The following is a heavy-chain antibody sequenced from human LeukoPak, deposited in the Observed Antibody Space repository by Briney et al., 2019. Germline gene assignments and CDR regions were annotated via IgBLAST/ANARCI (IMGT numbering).Heavy chain of an antibody. V-gene: IGHV1-18*04. D-gene: IGHD5-12*01. CDR3: ARARDSGYDFGDEYFQH. J-gene: IGHJ1*01. CDR1: GYTFTSYG. Sequence: ASVKVSCKASGYTFTSYGISWVRQAPGQGLEWMGWISAYNGNTNYAQKLQGRVTMTTDTSTSTAYMELRSLRSDDTAVYYCARARDSGYDFGDEYFQHWGRGTLVTVSS. CDR2: ISAYNGNT.